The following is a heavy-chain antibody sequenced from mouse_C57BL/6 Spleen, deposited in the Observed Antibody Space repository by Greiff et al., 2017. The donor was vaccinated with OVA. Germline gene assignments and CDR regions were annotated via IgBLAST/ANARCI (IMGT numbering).Heavy chain of an antibody. CDR1: GFTFSDYG. D-gene: IGHD1-1*01. J-gene: IGHJ1*03. CDR3: ARLYGSSYWYFDV. CDR2: ISNLAYSI. V-gene: IGHV5-15*04. Sequence: EVMLVESGGGLVQPGGSLKLSCAASGFTFSDYGMAWVRQAPRKGPEWVAFISNLAYSIYYADTVTGRFTISRENAKNTLYLEMSSLRSEDTAMYYCARLYGSSYWYFDVWGTGTTVTVAS.